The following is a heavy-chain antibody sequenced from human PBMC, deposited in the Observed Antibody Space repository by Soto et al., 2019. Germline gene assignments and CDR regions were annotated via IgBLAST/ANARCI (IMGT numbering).Heavy chain of an antibody. J-gene: IGHJ6*02. CDR2: ISSSSSYI. CDR1: GFTFSSYS. V-gene: IGHV3-21*01. Sequence: GGSLRLSCAASGFTFSSYSMNWVRQAPGKGLEWVSSISSSSSYIYYADSVKGRFTISRDNAKNSLYLQMNSLRAEDTAVYYCARAISDCSSTSCYYYGMDVWGQGTTVTVSS. D-gene: IGHD2-2*01. CDR3: ARAISDCSSTSCYYYGMDV.